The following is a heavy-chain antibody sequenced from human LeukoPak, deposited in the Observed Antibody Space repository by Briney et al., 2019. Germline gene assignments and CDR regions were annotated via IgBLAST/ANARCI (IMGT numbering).Heavy chain of an antibody. CDR2: ISGGGGNI. D-gene: IGHD5-24*01. J-gene: IGHJ4*02. CDR1: GFIFSSYS. CDR3: ARGRDGSQSPIDD. Sequence: GGSLRLSCAASGFIFSSYSMNWVRQAPGKGLEWISYISGGGGNIHYADSVEGRFTISRDNAKNSVYLQMNSLRAEDSAVYYCARGRDGSQSPIDDWGQGTLVTVSS. V-gene: IGHV3-48*01.